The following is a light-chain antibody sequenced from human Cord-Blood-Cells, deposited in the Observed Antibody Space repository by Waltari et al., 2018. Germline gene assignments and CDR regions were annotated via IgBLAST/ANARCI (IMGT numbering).Light chain of an antibody. Sequence: QSALTQPASVSGSPGQSITISCTGTSSDVGGYNYVSWYQQHPGKAPKLMFYDVSKRPSWVSNRFSGSKSGNTASLTISGLQAEDEADYYCSSYTSSSNVVFGGGTKLTVL. CDR1: SSDVGGYNY. V-gene: IGLV2-14*01. CDR2: DVS. CDR3: SSYTSSSNVV. J-gene: IGLJ2*01.